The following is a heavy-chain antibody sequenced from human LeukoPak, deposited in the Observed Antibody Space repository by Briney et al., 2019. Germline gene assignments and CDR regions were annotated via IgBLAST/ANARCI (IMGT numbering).Heavy chain of an antibody. Sequence: NPGGSLRLSCAASGFTFSSYSMNWVRQAPGKGLEWVSSISSSSIYIYYADSMKGRFTVSRDDAKNSLYLQMNSLRAEDTAVYYCTTIRPGYWGRGTLVTVSS. V-gene: IGHV3-21*01. CDR1: GFTFSSYS. CDR3: TTIRPGY. J-gene: IGHJ4*02. CDR2: ISSSSIYI. D-gene: IGHD5-24*01.